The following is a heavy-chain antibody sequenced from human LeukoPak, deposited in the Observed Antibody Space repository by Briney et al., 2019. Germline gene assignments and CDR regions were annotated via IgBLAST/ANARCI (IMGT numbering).Heavy chain of an antibody. D-gene: IGHD2-8*01. Sequence: ASVKVSCNASGYTFTSYAMHWVRQAPGQRLEWMGWINAGNGNTKYSQEFQGRVTITRDTSASTAYMELSSLRSEDMAVYYCARACTNGVCRGAFDYWGQGTLVTVSS. CDR1: GYTFTSYA. CDR3: ARACTNGVCRGAFDY. J-gene: IGHJ4*02. V-gene: IGHV1-3*03. CDR2: INAGNGNT.